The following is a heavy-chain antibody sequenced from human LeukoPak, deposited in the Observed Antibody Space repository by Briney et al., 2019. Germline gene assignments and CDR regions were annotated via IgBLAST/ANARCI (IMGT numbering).Heavy chain of an antibody. CDR1: GGTFSSYA. CDR2: IIPIFGTA. V-gene: IGHV1-69*13. CDR3: ARRDYDYVWGSYRAPDS. D-gene: IGHD3-16*01. J-gene: IGHJ4*02. Sequence: GASVKVSFKASGGTFSSYAISWGRQAPGQGLEWMGGIIPIFGTANYAQKFQGRVTITADESTSTAYMELSSLRSEDTAVYYCARRDYDYVWGSYRAPDSRGQGTLVTVSS.